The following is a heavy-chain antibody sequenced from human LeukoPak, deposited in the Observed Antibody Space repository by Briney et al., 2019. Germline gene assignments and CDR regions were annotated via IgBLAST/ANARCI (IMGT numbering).Heavy chain of an antibody. Sequence: PGGSLSLSCAASGFTFSSYAMSWVRQAPGKGLEWVSAISGSGGSTYYADSVKGRFTISRDNSKNTLYLQMDSLRAEDTAVYYCAKLGYYYGSGSQFHFDYWGQGTLVTVSS. CDR2: ISGSGGST. V-gene: IGHV3-23*01. CDR1: GFTFSSYA. CDR3: AKLGYYYGSGSQFHFDY. J-gene: IGHJ4*02. D-gene: IGHD3-10*01.